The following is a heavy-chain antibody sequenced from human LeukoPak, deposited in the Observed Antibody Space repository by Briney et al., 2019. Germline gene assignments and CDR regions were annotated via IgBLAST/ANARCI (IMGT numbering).Heavy chain of an antibody. CDR2: IIPIFGTA. CDR1: GGTFSSHA. CDR3: ARPKGKGDAFDI. Sequence: GASVTVSCKASGGTFSSHAISWVRQAPGQGLEWMGGIIPIFGTANYVQKFRGRVTITPDESPSTAYMELSSLRAEDTAVYYCARPKGKGDAFDIWGQGTMVTVSS. J-gene: IGHJ3*02. V-gene: IGHV1-69*13.